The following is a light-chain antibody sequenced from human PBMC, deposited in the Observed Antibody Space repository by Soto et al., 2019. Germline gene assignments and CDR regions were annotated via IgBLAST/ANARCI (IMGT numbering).Light chain of an antibody. CDR2: DVS. V-gene: IGLV2-11*01. J-gene: IGLJ3*02. CDR3: CSYAGSYTWV. Sequence: QSVQTQPRSVSGSPGQSVTISCTGTSSDVGGYNYVSWYQQHPGKAPKLMIYDVSKRPSGVPDRFSGSKSGNTASLTISGLQAEDEADYYCCSYAGSYTWVFGGGTKVTVL. CDR1: SSDVGGYNY.